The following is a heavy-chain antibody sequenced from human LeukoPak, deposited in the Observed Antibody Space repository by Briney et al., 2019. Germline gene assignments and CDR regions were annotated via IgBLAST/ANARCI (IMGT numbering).Heavy chain of an antibody. Sequence: GRSLRLSCAASGFTFSSYPMHWVRQAPGKGLEWVALISYDGSTKYYADSVKGRFTISRDNSKNTLYLQVDSLRAEDTAVYYCAREGSIVGATLDWGQGTLVTVSS. D-gene: IGHD1-26*01. CDR3: AREGSIVGATLD. CDR2: ISYDGSTK. J-gene: IGHJ4*02. CDR1: GFTFSSYP. V-gene: IGHV3-30-3*01.